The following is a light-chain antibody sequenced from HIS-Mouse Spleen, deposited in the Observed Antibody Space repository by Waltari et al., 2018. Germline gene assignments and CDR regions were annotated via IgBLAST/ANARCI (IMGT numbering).Light chain of an antibody. Sequence: SYELTQPPSASVSPGQTARLTCSGDALPKQHAYWYQQKSGQAPVLVIYEDSKRPSGIPERFSGYSSGTMATLTISGAQVEDEADYYCYSTDSSGNHRVFGGGTKLTVL. CDR1: ALPKQH. J-gene: IGLJ2*01. CDR3: YSTDSSGNHRV. V-gene: IGLV3-10*01. CDR2: EDS.